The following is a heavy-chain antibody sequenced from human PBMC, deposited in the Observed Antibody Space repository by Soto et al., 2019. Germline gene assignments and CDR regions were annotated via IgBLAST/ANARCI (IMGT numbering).Heavy chain of an antibody. J-gene: IGHJ4*02. CDR3: ARQLYYYGSGTYSAFDY. CDR1: GFTFNSYS. V-gene: IGHV3-48*01. Sequence: GGSLRLSCAASGFTFNSYSMNWVRQAPGKGLEWVSYISSSSSTIYYADSVKGRFTISRDNAKNSLYLQMNSLRAEDTAVYYCARQLYYYGSGTYSAFDYWGQGTLVTVSS. CDR2: ISSSSSTI. D-gene: IGHD3-10*01.